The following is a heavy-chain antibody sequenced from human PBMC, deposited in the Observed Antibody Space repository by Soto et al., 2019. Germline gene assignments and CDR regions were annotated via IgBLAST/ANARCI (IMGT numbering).Heavy chain of an antibody. CDR3: SSHSPEDMRRT. CDR2: IRSKADSYAT. D-gene: IGHD2-15*01. Sequence: EVQLVESGGGLVQPGGSLKLSCTASGFTFSDSPMHWVRQASGKGLEWVGRIRSKADSYATAYGASVKGRFTISRDDSKNMAYLQMNSLKTEDAAVYYCSSHSPEDMRRTWGQGTLVTVSS. CDR1: GFTFSDSP. J-gene: IGHJ5*02. V-gene: IGHV3-73*02.